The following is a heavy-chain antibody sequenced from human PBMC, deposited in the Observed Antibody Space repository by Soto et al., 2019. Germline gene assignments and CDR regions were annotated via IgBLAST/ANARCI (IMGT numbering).Heavy chain of an antibody. CDR1: GFTFSSYG. Sequence: PGGSLRLSCAASGFTFSSYGMHWVRQAPGKGLEWVAVISYDGSNKYYADSVKGRFTISRDNSKNTLYLQMNSLRAEDTAVYYCEKEGYSYACMDVWGQGTTVTVSS. D-gene: IGHD5-18*01. CDR3: EKEGYSYACMDV. V-gene: IGHV3-30*18. J-gene: IGHJ6*02. CDR2: ISYDGSNK.